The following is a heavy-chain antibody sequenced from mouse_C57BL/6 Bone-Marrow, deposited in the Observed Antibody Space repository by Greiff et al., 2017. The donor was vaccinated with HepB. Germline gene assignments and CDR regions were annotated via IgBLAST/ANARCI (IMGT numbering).Heavy chain of an antibody. CDR1: GFNIKDYY. J-gene: IGHJ2*01. Sequence: VQLQQSGAELVRPGASVKLSCTASGFNIKDYYMHWVKQRPEQGLEWIGRIDPEDGDTEYAPKFQGKATMTADTSSNTAYLQLSSLTSEDTAVYYCTSLLFITTVVAPYYFDYWGQGTTLTVSS. V-gene: IGHV14-1*01. CDR3: TSLLFITTVVAPYYFDY. D-gene: IGHD1-1*01. CDR2: IDPEDGDT.